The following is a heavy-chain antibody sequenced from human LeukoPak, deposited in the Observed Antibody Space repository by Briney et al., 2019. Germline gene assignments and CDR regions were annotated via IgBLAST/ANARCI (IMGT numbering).Heavy chain of an antibody. D-gene: IGHD3-10*01. CDR3: AKADDYGSGTYLFDY. V-gene: IGHV3-9*01. Sequence: GGSLRLSCAASGFTFDDYAMHWVRHTPGKGLEWVSGISWNSGSIGYADSVKGRFTISRDNAKNSLYLQMNSLRAEDTALYYCAKADDYGSGTYLFDYWGQGTLVTVSS. CDR2: ISWNSGSI. J-gene: IGHJ4*02. CDR1: GFTFDDYA.